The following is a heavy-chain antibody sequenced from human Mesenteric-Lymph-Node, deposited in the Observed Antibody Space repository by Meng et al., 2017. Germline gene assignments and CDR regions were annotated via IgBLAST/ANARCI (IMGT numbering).Heavy chain of an antibody. D-gene: IGHD1-26*01. CDR3: AKDRVGATKTWGY. CDR2: IWYDGSNK. J-gene: IGHJ4*02. Sequence: GESLKISCAASGFTFSSYAMHWVRQAPGKGLEWVAVIWYDGSNKYYADSVKGRFTISRDNSKNTLYLQVNSLRAEDTAVYYCAKDRVGATKTWGYWGQGTLVTVSS. V-gene: IGHV3-33*06. CDR1: GFTFSSYA.